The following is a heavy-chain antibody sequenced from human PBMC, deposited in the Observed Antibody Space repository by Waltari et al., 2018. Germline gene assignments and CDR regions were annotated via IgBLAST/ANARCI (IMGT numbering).Heavy chain of an antibody. J-gene: IGHJ5*02. CDR2: IIPLFGTA. CDR1: GGNLSRYV. V-gene: IGHV1-69*01. Sequence: QVQLVQSGAEVKKPGSSVKVSCKASGGNLSRYVISWVRQAPGQGLEWMGDIIPLFGTANYAQNFQDRVTITADESTSTAYMELSSLKSEDTAVYFCTTRPHNNWFDPWGQGTLVTVSS. CDR3: TTRPHNNWFDP.